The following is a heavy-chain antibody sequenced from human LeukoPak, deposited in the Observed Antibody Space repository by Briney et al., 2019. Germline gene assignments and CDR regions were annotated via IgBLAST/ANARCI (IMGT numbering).Heavy chain of an antibody. CDR3: ARGTVAVAGTGLDY. V-gene: IGHV1-69*01. D-gene: IGHD6-19*01. CDR2: IIPIFGTA. CDR1: GGTFSSYA. J-gene: IGHJ4*02. Sequence: GSSVKVSCKASGGTFSSYAISWVRQAPGQGLEWMGGIIPIFGTANYAQKFQGRVTITADESTSTAYMELSSLRSEDTAVYYCARGTVAVAGTGLDYWGQGTLVTVSS.